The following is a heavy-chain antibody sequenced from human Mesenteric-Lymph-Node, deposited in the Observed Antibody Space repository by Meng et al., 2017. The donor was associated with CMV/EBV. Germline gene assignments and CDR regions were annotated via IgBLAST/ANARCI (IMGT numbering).Heavy chain of an antibody. V-gene: IGHV1-69*02. Sequence: QVQLVQSGAEVKKPGSSVKVSCKASGGTFSSYTISWVRQAPGQGLEWMGRIIPILGIANYAQKFQGRVTITADKFTSTAYMELSSLRSEDMAVYYCAGGIAAAGSRWFDPWGQGTLVTVSS. CDR2: IIPILGIA. CDR3: AGGIAAAGSRWFDP. CDR1: GGTFSSYT. D-gene: IGHD6-13*01. J-gene: IGHJ5*02.